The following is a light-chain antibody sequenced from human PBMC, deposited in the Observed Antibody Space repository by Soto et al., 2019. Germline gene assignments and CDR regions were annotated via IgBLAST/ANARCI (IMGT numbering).Light chain of an antibody. CDR2: AAS. V-gene: IGKV1-39*01. J-gene: IGKJ2*01. CDR3: QQSHSTPQT. Sequence: DIQMTQSPPSLSASVGDRVTITCRASQSISVYLNWYQQKPGKAPNLLIYAASNLQSGVPSRVSGSGYGTDFTLAISNLQPEDSATYYCQQSHSTPQTFGQGTKLEI. CDR1: QSISVY.